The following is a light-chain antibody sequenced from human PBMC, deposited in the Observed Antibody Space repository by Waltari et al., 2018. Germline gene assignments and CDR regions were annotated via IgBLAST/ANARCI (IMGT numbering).Light chain of an antibody. Sequence: QSALTQPASVSVSPGQSVTIFCTGTSTVVGGYNSVSWYQEHPGQAPRVIRYDVSDRPSRVSVRFSGSKSGNTASLTITGRQAEDEADYYCSSQSSNNVVLFGGGTKLTVL. V-gene: IGLV2-14*01. CDR1: STVVGGYNS. J-gene: IGLJ2*01. CDR2: DVS. CDR3: SSQSSNNVVL.